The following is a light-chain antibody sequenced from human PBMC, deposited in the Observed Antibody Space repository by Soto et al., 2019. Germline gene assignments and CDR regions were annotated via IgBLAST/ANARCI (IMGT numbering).Light chain of an antibody. Sequence: DVQMTQSPSSVSASVGDRLNITCRASRDISNSLAWYQQTPGKAPKLLLRGASSLHRGVPSRFSGGGAGTEFTLTISSLQPEDFATYYCQQTSAFPRTFRHGTKVE. J-gene: IGKJ1*01. CDR1: RDISNS. V-gene: IGKV1-12*01. CDR2: GAS. CDR3: QQTSAFPRT.